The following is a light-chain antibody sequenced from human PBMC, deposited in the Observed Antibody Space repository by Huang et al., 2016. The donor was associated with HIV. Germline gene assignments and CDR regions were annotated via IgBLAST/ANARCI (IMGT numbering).Light chain of an antibody. CDR2: KAS. CDR1: QSMSSW. V-gene: IGKV1-5*03. Sequence: DIQMTQSPSTLSASVGDRVTITCRASQSMSSWLAWYQQKPGKAPELLIYKASNLETGVPSRFSGSGSGTEFTLTISSLQPDDFATYYCQQYNSYPLTFGGGTKVEIK. J-gene: IGKJ4*01. CDR3: QQYNSYPLT.